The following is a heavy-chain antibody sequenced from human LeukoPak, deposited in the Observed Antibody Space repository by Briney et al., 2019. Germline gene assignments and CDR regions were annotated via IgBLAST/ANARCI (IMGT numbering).Heavy chain of an antibody. J-gene: IGHJ3*02. CDR2: ISSSGNTI. Sequence: GGSLRLSCAASGFTFSDYYMSWIRQAPGKGLEWVSYISSSGNTIYYADSVKGRFTISRDNAKNSLYLQMNSLRAEDTAVYYCARDGSSGLNDAFDIWGQGTMVTVSS. CDR3: ARDGSSGLNDAFDI. V-gene: IGHV3-11*01. CDR1: GFTFSDYY. D-gene: IGHD3-22*01.